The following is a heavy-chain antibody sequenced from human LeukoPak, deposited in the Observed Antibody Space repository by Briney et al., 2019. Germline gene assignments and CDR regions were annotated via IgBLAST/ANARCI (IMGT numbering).Heavy chain of an antibody. CDR3: AKVAVGPLSRPTHIDLYDGMDV. CDR2: IGSSGATI. J-gene: IGHJ6*02. V-gene: IGHV3-23*01. CDR1: GFTFNKFA. Sequence: AESLRLSWAASGFTFNKFAMSWVRQAQGKGPEWVSGIGSSGATIFYADSVKGRYTISRDNSKNTLYLEMNNLRAEDTAIYYCAKVAVGPLSRPTHIDLYDGMDVWGQGTTVTVSS. D-gene: IGHD2-8*01.